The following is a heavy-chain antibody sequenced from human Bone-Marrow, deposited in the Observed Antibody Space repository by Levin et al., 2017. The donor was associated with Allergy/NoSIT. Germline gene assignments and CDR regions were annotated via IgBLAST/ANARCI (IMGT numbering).Heavy chain of an antibody. V-gene: IGHV3-23*01. CDR2: VSRSGDST. CDR1: GFIFSNYG. J-gene: IGHJ4*02. CDR3: VRGSTAPDY. Sequence: GESLKISCAASGFIFSNYGMTWVRQAPGKGLEWVSAVSRSGDSTDYAGSVQGRFTISRDNSENSLYLQMNSLRTDDTAQYYCVRGSTAPDYWGQGILVAVSS. D-gene: IGHD3-16*01.